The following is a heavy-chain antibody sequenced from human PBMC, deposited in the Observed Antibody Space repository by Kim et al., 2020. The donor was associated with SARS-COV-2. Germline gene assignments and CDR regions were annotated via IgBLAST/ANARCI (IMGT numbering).Heavy chain of an antibody. CDR3: ATLPLRRKYCSGGSCHESYAFDI. J-gene: IGHJ3*02. CDR1: GFTFSSYA. D-gene: IGHD2-15*01. V-gene: IGHV3-30*04. Sequence: GGSLRLSCAASGFTFSSYAMHWVRQAPGKGLEWVAVISYDGSNKYYADSVKGRFTISRDNSKNTLYLQMNSLRAEDTAVYYCATLPLRRKYCSGGSCHESYAFDIWGQGTMVTVSS. CDR2: ISYDGSNK.